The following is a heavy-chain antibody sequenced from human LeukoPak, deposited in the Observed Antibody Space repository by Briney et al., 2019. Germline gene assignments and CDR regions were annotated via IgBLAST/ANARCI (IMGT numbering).Heavy chain of an antibody. Sequence: PSETSLTCTVSGYSISTGYYWDWIRQPPGKGLEWIGSFHHSGSTPYNPSLNSRVSISVDTSKNQLSLKLSSVTAADTAVYYCARREGYNFDYWGQGTLVTVSS. CDR3: ARREGYNFDY. CDR1: GYSISTGYY. J-gene: IGHJ4*02. V-gene: IGHV4-38-2*02. D-gene: IGHD5-24*01. CDR2: FHHSGST.